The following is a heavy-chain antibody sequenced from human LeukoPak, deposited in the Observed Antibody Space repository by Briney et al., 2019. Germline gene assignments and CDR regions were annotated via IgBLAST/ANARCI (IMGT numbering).Heavy chain of an antibody. D-gene: IGHD3-22*01. CDR2: IYYSGST. Sequence: SETLSLTCTVSGGSISSHYWSWIRQPPGKGLEWSGYIYYSGSTNYNPSLKSRVTISVDTSKNQFSLKLSSVTAADTAVYYCASSSGYYYLGYYYYYMDVWGKGTTVTVSS. V-gene: IGHV4-59*11. J-gene: IGHJ6*03. CDR1: GGSISSHY. CDR3: ASSSGYYYLGYYYYYMDV.